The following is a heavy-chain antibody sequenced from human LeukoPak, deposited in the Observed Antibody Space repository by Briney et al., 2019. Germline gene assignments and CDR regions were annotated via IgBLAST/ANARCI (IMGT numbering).Heavy chain of an antibody. CDR1: GFTVSSSY. CDR3: ARSTTVTPPFIS. CDR2: IYSGGST. Sequence: GGSLRLSCAASGFTVSSSYMSWVRQAPGKGLEWVSVIYSGGSTYYADSVKGRFTISRDNSKNTLFLQMNSLRAEDTAAYYCARSTTVTPPFISWGQGTLVTVSS. D-gene: IGHD4-11*01. J-gene: IGHJ4*02. V-gene: IGHV3-66*01.